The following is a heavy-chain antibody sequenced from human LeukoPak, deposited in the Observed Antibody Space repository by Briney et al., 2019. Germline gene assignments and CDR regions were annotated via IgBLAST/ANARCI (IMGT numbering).Heavy chain of an antibody. Sequence: PGGSLRLSCAASGFTFSSYAMSWVRQAPGKGLEWVSSISSSSSYIYYADSVKGRFTISRDNAKNSLYLQMNSLRAEDTAVYYCATMRVVWSGGLWFGEWIDAFDIWGQGTMVTVSS. J-gene: IGHJ3*02. CDR1: GFTFSSYA. CDR3: ATMRVVWSGGLWFGEWIDAFDI. D-gene: IGHD3-10*01. V-gene: IGHV3-21*01. CDR2: ISSSSSYI.